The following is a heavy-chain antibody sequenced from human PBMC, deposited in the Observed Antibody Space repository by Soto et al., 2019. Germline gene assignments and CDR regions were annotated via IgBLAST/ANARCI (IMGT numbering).Heavy chain of an antibody. Sequence: AGGSLRLSCAASGFTFSSYSMNWVRQAPGKGLEWVSYISSSSSTIYYADSVKGRFTISRDNAKNSLFLQMNSLRAEDTAVYYCARDYYYYDSSGYPRFDAFDIWGQGTMVTVSS. V-gene: IGHV3-48*01. CDR2: ISSSSSTI. J-gene: IGHJ3*02. D-gene: IGHD3-22*01. CDR1: GFTFSSYS. CDR3: ARDYYYYDSSGYPRFDAFDI.